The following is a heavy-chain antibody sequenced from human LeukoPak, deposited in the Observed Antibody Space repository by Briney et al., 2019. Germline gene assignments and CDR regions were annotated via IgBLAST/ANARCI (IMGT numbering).Heavy chain of an antibody. CDR3: AREVVINAGGGSRFYFDY. Sequence: SETLSLTCAVANESVSRGSYSWSWIRQSPGKGLEWIGYIYYTGGTYYNPSLKSRVTISADKSKNEFSLKLKSVTAADTAMYYCAREVVINAGGGSRFYFDYWGQGILVTVSS. V-gene: IGHV4-30-2*06. J-gene: IGHJ4*02. CDR2: IYYTGGT. D-gene: IGHD2-21*01. CDR1: NESVSRGSYS.